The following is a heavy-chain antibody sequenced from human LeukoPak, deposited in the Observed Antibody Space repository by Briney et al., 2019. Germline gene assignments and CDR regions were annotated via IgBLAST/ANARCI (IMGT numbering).Heavy chain of an antibody. CDR2: ISSSSSYI. J-gene: IGHJ3*01. V-gene: IGHV3-11*06. CDR3: VKSHGAFDV. CDR1: GFTFSDYY. Sequence: GGSLRLSCAASGFTFSDYYMSWVRQAPGKVLEWVSSISSSSSYIDYADSVKGRFTVSRDNAQTSVYLLMNSLRADDTALYYCVKSHGAFDVWGQGTMVTVSS.